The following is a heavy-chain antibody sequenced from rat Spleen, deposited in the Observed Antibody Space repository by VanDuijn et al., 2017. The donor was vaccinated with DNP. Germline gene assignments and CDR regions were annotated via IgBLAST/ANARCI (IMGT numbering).Heavy chain of an antibody. Sequence: EVQLVESGGGLVQPGRSLKLSCVASGFTFSNYYMAWVRQAPKKGLEWVAIISGSGSITYYADFVKGRFTISRENAKSSLYLQMNSLKSEDTATYYCVTRGKYGGYDYWGQGVMVTVSS. V-gene: IGHV5-22*01. CDR1: GFTFSNYY. D-gene: IGHD1-11*01. CDR3: VTRGKYGGYDY. CDR2: ISGSGSIT. J-gene: IGHJ2*01.